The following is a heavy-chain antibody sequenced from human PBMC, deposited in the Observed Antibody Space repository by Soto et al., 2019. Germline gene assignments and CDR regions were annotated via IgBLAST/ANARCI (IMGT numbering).Heavy chain of an antibody. V-gene: IGHV4-39*01. CDR2: INHSGSP. D-gene: IGHD5-12*01. CDR3: ARGGGDQCTVYDCYYFDY. J-gene: IGHJ4*02. Sequence: PSETLALTCTVSGGSISSRGYYWGWIRQPPGKGLEWIGEINHSGSPNYKSSLNSRVTISLDTSNNHFSLKLSSVTAADTAVYFCARGGGDQCTVYDCYYFDYWALGTQVTVSS. CDR1: GGSISSRGYY.